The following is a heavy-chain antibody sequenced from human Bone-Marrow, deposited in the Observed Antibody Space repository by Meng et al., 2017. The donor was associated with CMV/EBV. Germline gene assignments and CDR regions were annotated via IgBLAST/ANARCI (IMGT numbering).Heavy chain of an antibody. D-gene: IGHD1-7*01. CDR1: GGSFSGYY. CDR2: INHSGST. Sequence: GSLRLSCAVYGGSFSGYYWSWIRQPPGKGLEWIGEINHSGSTNYNPSLKSRVTISVDTSKNQFSLKLSSVTAADTAVYYCARESDNWNSKWGQGTLVTVSS. CDR3: ARESDNWNSK. J-gene: IGHJ4*02. V-gene: IGHV4-34*01.